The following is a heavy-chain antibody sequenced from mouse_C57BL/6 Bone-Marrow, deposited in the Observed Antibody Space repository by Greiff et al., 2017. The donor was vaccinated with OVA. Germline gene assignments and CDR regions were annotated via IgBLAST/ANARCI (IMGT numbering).Heavy chain of an antibody. CDR2: IDPEDGET. J-gene: IGHJ2*01. V-gene: IGHV14-2*01. CDR1: GFNIKDYY. CDR3: ARSDTTVVATDY. D-gene: IGHD1-1*01. Sequence: EVNLVESGAELVKPGASVKLSCTASGFNIKDYYMHWVKQRTEQGLEWIGRIDPEDGETKYAPKFQGKATITADTSSNTAYLQLSSLTSEDTAVYYCARSDTTVVATDYWGQGTTLTVSS.